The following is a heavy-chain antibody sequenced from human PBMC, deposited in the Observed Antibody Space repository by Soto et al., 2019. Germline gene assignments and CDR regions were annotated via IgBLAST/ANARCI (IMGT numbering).Heavy chain of an antibody. Sequence: GGSLRLSCAASGFTFSSYDMHWVRQATGKGLEWVSAIGTAGDTYYPGSVKGRFTISRENAKNSLYLQMNSLRAGDTAVYYCARWGDGSIDYSNYRGGYYYYYMDVWGKGTTVTVSS. J-gene: IGHJ6*03. CDR1: GFTFSSYD. CDR3: ARWGDGSIDYSNYRGGYYYYYMDV. CDR2: IGTAGDT. V-gene: IGHV3-13*01. D-gene: IGHD4-4*01.